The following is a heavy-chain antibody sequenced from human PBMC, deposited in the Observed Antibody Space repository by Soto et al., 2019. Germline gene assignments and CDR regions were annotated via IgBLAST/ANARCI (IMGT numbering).Heavy chain of an antibody. CDR2: IHPSGST. V-gene: IGHV4-34*01. J-gene: IGHJ6*02. Sequence: PSETLSLTCAVYGGSLSDYYWSWIRQSPGKGLAWIGEIHPSGSTDYNPSLKSRVTISLETSKNQFSLKLTSVTAADTAVYFCSRARDQYTVGNVWGPGTTVTAS. D-gene: IGHD1-26*01. CDR3: SRARDQYTVGNV. CDR1: GGSLSDYY.